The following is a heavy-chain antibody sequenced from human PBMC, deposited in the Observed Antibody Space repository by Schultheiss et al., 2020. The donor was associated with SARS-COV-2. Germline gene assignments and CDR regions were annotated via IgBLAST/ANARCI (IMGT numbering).Heavy chain of an antibody. J-gene: IGHJ2*01. CDR3: ARGGLLWFGVDL. CDR2: INPSGGST. V-gene: IGHV1-69*13. CDR1: GGTFSSYA. Sequence: SVKVSCKASGGTFSSYAISWVRQAPGQGLEWMGWINPSGGSTSYAQKFQGRVTITADESTSTAYMELSSLRSDDTAVYYCARGGLLWFGVDLWGRGTLVTVSS. D-gene: IGHD3-10*01.